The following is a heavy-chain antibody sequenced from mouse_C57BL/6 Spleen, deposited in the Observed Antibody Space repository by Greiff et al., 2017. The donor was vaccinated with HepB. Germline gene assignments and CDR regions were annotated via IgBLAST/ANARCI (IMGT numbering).Heavy chain of an antibody. D-gene: IGHD1-1*01. V-gene: IGHV5-16*01. CDR1: GFTFSDYY. CDR3: ARDYGSRGFDV. CDR2: INYDGSST. J-gene: IGHJ1*03. Sequence: DVHLVESEGGLVQPGSSMKLSCTASGFTFSDYYMAWVRQVPEKGLEWVANINYDGSSTYYLDSLKSRFIISRDNAKNILYLQMSSLKSEDTATYYCARDYGSRGFDVWGTGTTVTVSS.